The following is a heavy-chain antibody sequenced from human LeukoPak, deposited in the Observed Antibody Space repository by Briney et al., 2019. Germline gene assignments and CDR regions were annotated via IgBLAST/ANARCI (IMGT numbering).Heavy chain of an antibody. D-gene: IGHD2-15*01. CDR2: IRYDGSNK. CDR3: AKELGRYCSGGSCYKYFDY. V-gene: IGHV3-30*02. CDR1: GFTFSSYG. J-gene: IGHJ4*02. Sequence: GGSLRLSCAASGFTFSSYGMHWVRQAPGKGLEWVAFIRYDGSNKYYADSVKGRFTISRDNSKNTLYLQMNSLRAEDTAVYYCAKELGRYCSGGSCYKYFDYWGQGTLVTVSS.